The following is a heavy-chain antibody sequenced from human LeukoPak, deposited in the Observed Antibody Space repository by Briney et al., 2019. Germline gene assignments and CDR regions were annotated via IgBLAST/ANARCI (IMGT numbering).Heavy chain of an antibody. J-gene: IGHJ3*02. CDR3: ARDFPELRYQTPRAFDI. CDR1: GGSFSGYY. V-gene: IGHV4-34*01. CDR2: INHTGST. Sequence: SETLSLTCAVYGGSFSGYYWSWIRQPPGKGLEWIGEINHTGSTNYNPSLKSRVTISVDTSKNQFSLKLSSVTAADTAVYYCARDFPELRYQTPRAFDIWGQGTMVTVSS. D-gene: IGHD3-9*01.